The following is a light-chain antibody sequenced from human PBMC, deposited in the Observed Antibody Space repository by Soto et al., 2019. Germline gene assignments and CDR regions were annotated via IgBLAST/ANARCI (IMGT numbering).Light chain of an antibody. Sequence: QSVLTQPPSASWSPGQSVSIACTGSSSNVGGYNYVSWYQQHPGKAPRLIIYEVDKRPSGVPDRFSGSKAGSTASLTVSGLQADDEADYYCWSYAGRNTYVFGPGTKVTV. CDR3: WSYAGRNTYV. CDR1: SSNVGGYNY. CDR2: EVD. V-gene: IGLV2-8*01. J-gene: IGLJ1*01.